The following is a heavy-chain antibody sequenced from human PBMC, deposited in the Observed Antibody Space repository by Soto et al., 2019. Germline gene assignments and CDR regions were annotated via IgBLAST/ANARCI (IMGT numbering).Heavy chain of an antibody. CDR3: ARDLGGYSYGHFDY. V-gene: IGHV4-30-4*01. CDR2: IYYSGST. CDR1: GGSISSSDYY. Sequence: SETLSLTCTVSGGSISSSDYYWSWIRQPPGKGLEWIGYIYYSGSTYYNPSLKSRVTISVDTSKNQFSLKLSSVTAADTAVYYCARDLGGYSYGHFDYWGQGTLVTVSS. D-gene: IGHD5-18*01. J-gene: IGHJ4*02.